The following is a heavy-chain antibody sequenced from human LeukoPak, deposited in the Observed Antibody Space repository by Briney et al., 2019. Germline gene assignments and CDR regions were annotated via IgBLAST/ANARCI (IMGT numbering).Heavy chain of an antibody. CDR1: GGSFSGYY. CDR2: INHSGST. V-gene: IGHV4-34*01. CDR3: ARDSSGYYDSSGYNY. J-gene: IGHJ4*02. Sequence: SETQSLTCAVYGGSFSGYYWSWIRQPPGKGLEWIGEINHSGSTNYNPSLKSRVTISVDTSKNQFSLKLSSVTAADTAVYYCARDSSGYYDSSGYNYWGQGTLVTVSS. D-gene: IGHD3-22*01.